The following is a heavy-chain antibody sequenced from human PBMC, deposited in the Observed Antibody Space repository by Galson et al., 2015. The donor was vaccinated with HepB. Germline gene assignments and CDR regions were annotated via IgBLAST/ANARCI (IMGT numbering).Heavy chain of an antibody. Sequence: SLRLSCAASGFTFSSYAMHWVRQAPGKGLEYVSAISSNGGSTYYADSVKGRFTISRDNSKNTLYLQMSSLRAEDTAVYYCARGEYYGSGSYYPFDYWGQGTLVTVSS. V-gene: IGHV3-64D*06. CDR3: ARGEYYGSGSYYPFDY. CDR1: GFTFSSYA. CDR2: ISSNGGST. J-gene: IGHJ4*02. D-gene: IGHD3-10*01.